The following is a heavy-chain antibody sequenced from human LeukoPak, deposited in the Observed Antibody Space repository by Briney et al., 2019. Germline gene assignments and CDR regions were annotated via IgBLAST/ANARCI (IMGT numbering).Heavy chain of an antibody. Sequence: GGSLRLSCAASGFTFSSCGLNWVRQAPGKGLEWVSTISSGGHIYYEDSVKGRFTISRDNAKNSLYLQMNSLRAEDTAVYYCARDQDGGKYYYESSGYSHWGQGILVTVSS. D-gene: IGHD3-22*01. V-gene: IGHV3-21*01. J-gene: IGHJ4*02. CDR2: ISSGGHI. CDR1: GFTFSSCG. CDR3: ARDQDGGKYYYESSGYSH.